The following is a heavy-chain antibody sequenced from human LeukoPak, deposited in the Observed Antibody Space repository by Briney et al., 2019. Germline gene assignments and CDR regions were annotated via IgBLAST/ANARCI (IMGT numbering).Heavy chain of an antibody. CDR2: ISGSGGST. CDR3: AKDQGSGSYRPVADYYYYGMDV. CDR1: GFTFSSYA. J-gene: IGHJ6*02. D-gene: IGHD1-26*01. V-gene: IGHV3-23*01. Sequence: GGSLRLSCAASGFTFSSYAMSWVRQAPGKGLEWVSAISGSGGSTYYADSVKGRFTISRDNSKNTLYLQMNSLRAEDTAVYYCAKDQGSGSYRPVADYYYYGMDVWGQGTTVTVSS.